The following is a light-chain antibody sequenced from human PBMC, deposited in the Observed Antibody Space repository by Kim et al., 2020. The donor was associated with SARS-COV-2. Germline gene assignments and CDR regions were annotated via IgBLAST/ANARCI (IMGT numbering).Light chain of an antibody. Sequence: YASVGDRVTITCRASQIISNWLDWYQQKPGKAPKLLIYEASNLESGVPSRFSGSGSGTEFSLTISSLQPDDFATYYCQHYNSFPETFGQGTKVEI. CDR1: QIISNW. CDR3: QHYNSFPET. V-gene: IGKV1-5*01. CDR2: EAS. J-gene: IGKJ2*01.